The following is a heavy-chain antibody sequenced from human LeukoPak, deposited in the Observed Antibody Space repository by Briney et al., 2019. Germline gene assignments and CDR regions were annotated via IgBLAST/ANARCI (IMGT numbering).Heavy chain of an antibody. J-gene: IGHJ4*02. D-gene: IGHD2-15*01. CDR2: IKPDGSDK. CDR1: QFTFSNYW. Sequence: GGSLRLSCVASQFTFSNYWMTWVRQAPGKGLEWVANIKPDGSDKYYVKSVEGRFTISRDNAKNSLSLQMNSLRAEDTAVYYCARDSRMRIWGQGTLVTASS. CDR3: ARDSRMRI. V-gene: IGHV3-7*05.